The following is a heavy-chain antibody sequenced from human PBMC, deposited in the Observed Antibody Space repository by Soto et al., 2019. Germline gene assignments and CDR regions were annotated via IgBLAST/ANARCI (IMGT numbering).Heavy chain of an antibody. V-gene: IGHV4-30-4*01. Sequence: TSETLSLTCTVSGGSISSGDYYWSWIRQPPGKGLEWIGYIYYSGSTYYNPSLKSRVTISVDTSKNQFSLKLSSVTAADTAVYYCARDSGGFWFGELLLRDYGMDVWGQGTTVTVS. CDR2: IYYSGST. D-gene: IGHD3-10*01. CDR3: ARDSGGFWFGELLLRDYGMDV. J-gene: IGHJ6*02. CDR1: GGSISSGDYY.